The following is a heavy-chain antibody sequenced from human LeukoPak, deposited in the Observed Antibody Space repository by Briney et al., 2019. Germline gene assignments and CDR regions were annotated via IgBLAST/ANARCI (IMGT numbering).Heavy chain of an antibody. J-gene: IGHJ4*02. D-gene: IGHD6-19*01. V-gene: IGHV1-2*02. CDR1: GYTFTGYY. Sequence: ASVKVSCKASGYTFTGYYMHWVRQAPGQGLEWMGWINPNSGGTNYAQKFQGRVTMTRDTSISTAYMELSRLRSDDTAVYYCARHRGWSQRYFDYWGQGTLVTVSS. CDR2: INPNSGGT. CDR3: ARHRGWSQRYFDY.